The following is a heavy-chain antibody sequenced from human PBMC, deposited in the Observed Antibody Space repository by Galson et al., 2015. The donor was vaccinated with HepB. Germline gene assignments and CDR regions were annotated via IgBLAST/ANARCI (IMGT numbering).Heavy chain of an antibody. CDR2: VNAGNGNT. V-gene: IGHV1-3*01. J-gene: IGHJ4*02. CDR3: ARNLNRMPYAVGPLDY. Sequence: SCKASGCTFISHTIHRVRQAPGQRLEWMGWVNAGNGNTKYSQRFQDRVTISRDTSASTVYMELSSLRSEDTAVYYCARNLNRMPYAVGPLDYWGQGTLVTVAS. D-gene: IGHD1-14*01. CDR1: GCTFISHT.